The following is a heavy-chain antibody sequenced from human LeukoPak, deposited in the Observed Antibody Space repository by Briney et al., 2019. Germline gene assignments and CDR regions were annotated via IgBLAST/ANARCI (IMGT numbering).Heavy chain of an antibody. D-gene: IGHD3-3*01. CDR2: IYTSGST. V-gene: IGHV4-61*02. CDR1: GGSISSGSYY. CDR3: AGYGFWSGYYWDY. J-gene: IGHJ4*02. Sequence: SQTLSLTCTVSGGSISSGSYYWSWIRQPAGKGLEWIGRIYTSGSTNYNPSLKSRVTISVDTSKNQFSLKLSSVTAADTAVYYCAGYGFWSGYYWDYWGQGTLVTVSS.